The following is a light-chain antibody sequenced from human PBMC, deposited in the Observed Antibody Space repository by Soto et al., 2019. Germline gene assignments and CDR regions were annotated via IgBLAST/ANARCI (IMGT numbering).Light chain of an antibody. V-gene: IGKV3-15*01. CDR1: QSVSSN. J-gene: IGKJ2*01. CDR3: QQYNNWPPYT. Sequence: EIVMTQSPATLSVSPGERATLSCRASQSVSSNLAWYQQKPGQAPRLLIYGASTRATGIPARFSGSGAGTDFTLTISSLQSEEFAVYYCQQYNNWPPYTFGQGTKLEIK. CDR2: GAS.